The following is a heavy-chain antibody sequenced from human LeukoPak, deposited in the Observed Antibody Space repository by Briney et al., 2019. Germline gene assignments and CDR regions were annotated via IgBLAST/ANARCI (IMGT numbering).Heavy chain of an antibody. CDR2: INHSGST. CDR3: ARIYERGAFDI. D-gene: IGHD1-1*01. CDR1: GGSFSGYY. Sequence: SEALSLTCAVYGGSFSGYYWSWIRQTPGKGLEWIGEINHSGSTNYNPSLKSRVTISVDTSKNQFSLKLSSVTAADTAVYYCARIYERGAFDIWGQGTMVTVSS. V-gene: IGHV4-34*01. J-gene: IGHJ3*02.